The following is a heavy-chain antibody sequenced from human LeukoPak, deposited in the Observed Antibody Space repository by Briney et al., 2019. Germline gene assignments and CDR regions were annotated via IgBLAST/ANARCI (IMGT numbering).Heavy chain of an antibody. CDR2: ISYDGSNK. D-gene: IGHD2-15*01. Sequence: PGGSLRLSCAASGFTFSSYGMHWVRQAPGKGLEWVAVISYDGSNKYYADSVKGRFTISRDNSKNTLYPQMNSLRAEDTAVYYCAKGGYCSGGSCYPLDYWGQGTLVTVSS. V-gene: IGHV3-30*18. CDR1: GFTFSSYG. CDR3: AKGGYCSGGSCYPLDY. J-gene: IGHJ4*02.